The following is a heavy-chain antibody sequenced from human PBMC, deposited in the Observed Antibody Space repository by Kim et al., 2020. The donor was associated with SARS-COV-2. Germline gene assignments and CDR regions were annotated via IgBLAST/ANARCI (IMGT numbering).Heavy chain of an antibody. J-gene: IGHJ6*02. CDR3: ERDAVDIVATTPYYYYGMDV. V-gene: IGHV3-66*01. CDR2: IYSGGST. Sequence: VIYSGGSTYYADSVKGRFTISRDTSKNTLYLQMNSLRAEETAVYYCERDAVDIVATTPYYYYGMDVWGQVTTVTVSS. D-gene: IGHD5-12*01.